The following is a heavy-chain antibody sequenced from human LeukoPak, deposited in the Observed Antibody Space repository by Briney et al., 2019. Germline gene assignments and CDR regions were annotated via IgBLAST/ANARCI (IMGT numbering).Heavy chain of an antibody. D-gene: IGHD1-14*01. V-gene: IGHV4-59*01. Sequence: SETLSLTCTVSGGSISSYYWSWIRQPPGKGLEWIGYIYYSGSTNYNPSLKSRVTISVDTSKNQFSLRLSSVTAADTAVYYCARRPPYYYGMDVWGQGTTVIVSS. J-gene: IGHJ6*02. CDR2: IYYSGST. CDR3: ARRPPYYYGMDV. CDR1: GGSISSYY.